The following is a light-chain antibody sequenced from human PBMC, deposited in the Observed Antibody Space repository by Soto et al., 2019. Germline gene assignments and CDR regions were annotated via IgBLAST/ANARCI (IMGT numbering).Light chain of an antibody. CDR3: SSYTRRSTYV. Sequence: QSVLTQPASVSGSPGQSITIPCSGTNSDVGSYNVVSWYQQHPGKAPKLVIYDVSNRPSGVSPRFSGAKSGNTASLTIAGLQAEDEAAYYCSSYTRRSTYVFGTGTKVTVL. J-gene: IGLJ1*01. V-gene: IGLV2-14*03. CDR1: NSDVGSYNV. CDR2: DVS.